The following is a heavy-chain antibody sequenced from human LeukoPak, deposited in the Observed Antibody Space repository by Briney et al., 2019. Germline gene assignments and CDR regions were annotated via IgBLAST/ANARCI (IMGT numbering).Heavy chain of an antibody. Sequence: GGSLRLSCAASGFTVSRYYISWVRQAPGKGLEWVSVIYSGGSTYYADSVKGRFTISRDNSKNTLYLQMSSLRAEDTAVYYCARGDSVVTAAYWGQGTLVTVSS. CDR3: ARGDSVVTAAY. D-gene: IGHD2-21*02. V-gene: IGHV3-53*01. CDR1: GFTVSRYY. J-gene: IGHJ4*02. CDR2: IYSGGST.